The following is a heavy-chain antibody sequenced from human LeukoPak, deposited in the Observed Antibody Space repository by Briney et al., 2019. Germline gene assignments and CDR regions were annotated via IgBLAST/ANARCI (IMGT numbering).Heavy chain of an antibody. Sequence: ASVKVSCKASGYTFTSYGISWMRQAPGQGLEWMGWISTYNGNTNYAQKLQGRVTMTTDTSTSTAYMELRSLRSDDTAVYYCARTYCSGGSCYFPFDYWGQGTLVTVSS. D-gene: IGHD2-15*01. CDR1: GYTFTSYG. V-gene: IGHV1-18*01. CDR2: ISTYNGNT. J-gene: IGHJ4*02. CDR3: ARTYCSGGSCYFPFDY.